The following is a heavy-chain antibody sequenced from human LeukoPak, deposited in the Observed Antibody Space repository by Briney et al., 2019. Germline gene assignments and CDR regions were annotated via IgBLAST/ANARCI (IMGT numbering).Heavy chain of an antibody. CDR2: ISYDGSNE. V-gene: IGHV3-30*18. J-gene: IGHJ6*02. CDR1: GFTFRSYG. D-gene: IGHD1-1*01. CDR3: AKGGNDFCYYGLDV. Sequence: GGSLRLSCAASGFTFRSYGMHWVRQAPGRGLEWVAVISYDGSNEYYVDPVKGRFNISRDNSKNTLYLQMHSLRVEDTARYYCAKGGNDFCYYGLDVWGQGTTVTVSS.